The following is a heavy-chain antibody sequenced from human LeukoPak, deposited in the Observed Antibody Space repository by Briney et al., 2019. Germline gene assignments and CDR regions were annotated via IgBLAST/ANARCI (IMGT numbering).Heavy chain of an antibody. J-gene: IGHJ4*02. D-gene: IGHD1-26*01. CDR3: ARHGFRSGSYYFDY. V-gene: IGHV4-4*09. CDR2: IYTSGST. CDR1: GGSISINY. Sequence: SETLSLICTVSGGSISINYWSWIRQPPGKGLEWIGYIYTSGSTNYNPSLKSRVTISVDTSKNQFSLKLSSVTAADTAVYYCARHGFRSGSYYFDYWGQGTLVTVSS.